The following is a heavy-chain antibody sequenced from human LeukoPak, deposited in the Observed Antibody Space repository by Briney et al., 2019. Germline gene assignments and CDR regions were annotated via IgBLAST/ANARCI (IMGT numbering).Heavy chain of an antibody. CDR2: IKQDGSDK. D-gene: IGHD7-27*01. Sequence: GGSLRLSCAASGFTFSSYLMSWFRQAPGKGLEWVANIKQDGSDKYYVDSVKGRFTISRDNAKNSLYLQMNSLRAEDTAVYYCATRYNWGRYWGQGTPVTVSS. V-gene: IGHV3-7*01. J-gene: IGHJ4*02. CDR1: GFTFSSYL. CDR3: ATRYNWGRY.